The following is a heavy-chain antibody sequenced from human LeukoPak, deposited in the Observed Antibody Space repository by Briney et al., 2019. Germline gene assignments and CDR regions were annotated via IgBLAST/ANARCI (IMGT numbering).Heavy chain of an antibody. D-gene: IGHD3-10*01. V-gene: IGHV4-59*01. CDR1: GGSITNYY. Sequence: PSETLSLTCTVSGGSITNYYWSWIRQPPGKGLEWIGYIYYSGGTNYNPSLKSRVTISVDTSKNQFSLKLSSVTAADTAVYYCVRTISDGSGDYWGQGTLVTVSA. CDR2: IYYSGGT. J-gene: IGHJ4*02. CDR3: VRTISDGSGDY.